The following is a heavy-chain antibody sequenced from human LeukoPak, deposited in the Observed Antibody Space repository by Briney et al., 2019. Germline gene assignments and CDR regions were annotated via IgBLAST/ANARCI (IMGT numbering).Heavy chain of an antibody. CDR1: GFTFSRTS. D-gene: IGHD3-10*01. CDR2: ISFDGSTK. V-gene: IGHV3-30-3*01. J-gene: IGHJ6*02. Sequence: GGSLRLSCAASGFTFSRTSMHWVRQSPGKGLEWVAVISFDGSTKYYADSVKGRLTVSRDNSKKALYLQMNSLRTEDTAVYFCARGLTAIRGIEYSYYGMDVWGQGTTVTVSS. CDR3: ARGLTAIRGIEYSYYGMDV.